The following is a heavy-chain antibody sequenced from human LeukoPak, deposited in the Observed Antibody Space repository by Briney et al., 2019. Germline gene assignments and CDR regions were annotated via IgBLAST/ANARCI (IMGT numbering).Heavy chain of an antibody. D-gene: IGHD6-19*01. V-gene: IGHV1-18*01. CDR2: ISAYNGNK. CDR1: GYTFTSYG. Sequence: GASVKVSCKSPGYTFTSYGIDWVRQAPGQGLEWMGWISAYNGNKNYAQKFQGRVTMTTDTSTSTAYMELRSLRSDDTAVYYCARSQWLVQDYFDYWGQGTLVTVSS. CDR3: ARSQWLVQDYFDY. J-gene: IGHJ4*02.